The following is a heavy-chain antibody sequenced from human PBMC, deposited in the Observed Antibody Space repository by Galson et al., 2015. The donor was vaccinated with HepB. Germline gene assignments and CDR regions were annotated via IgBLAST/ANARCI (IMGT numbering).Heavy chain of an antibody. Sequence: PALVKPTQTLTLTCTFSGFSLSTSGVGVGWIRQPPGKALEWLALIYWDDDKRYSPSLKSRLTITKDTSKNQVVLTMTNMDPVDTATYYCAHRRAVADKSGFDYWGQGTLVTVSS. CDR1: GFSLSTSGVG. CDR2: IYWDDDK. CDR3: AHRRAVADKSGFDY. D-gene: IGHD6-19*01. V-gene: IGHV2-5*02. J-gene: IGHJ4*02.